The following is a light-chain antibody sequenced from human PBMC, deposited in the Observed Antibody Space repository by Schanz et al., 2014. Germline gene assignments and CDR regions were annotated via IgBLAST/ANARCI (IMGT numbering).Light chain of an antibody. J-gene: IGLJ2*01. CDR2: DNN. CDR1: SSDMGNYA. CDR3: QSYDSSLSGSGV. V-gene: IGLV1-40*01. Sequence: QSVLTQPPSVSAAPGQKVTISCSGSSSDMGNYAVSWYQQLPGTAPKLLIYDNNNRPSGVPDRFSGSKSGTSASLAITGLQAEDEADYYCQSYDSSLSGSGVFGGGTKLTVL.